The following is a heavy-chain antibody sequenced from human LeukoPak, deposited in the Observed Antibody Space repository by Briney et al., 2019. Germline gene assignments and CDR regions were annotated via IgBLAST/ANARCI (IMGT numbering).Heavy chain of an antibody. CDR2: ISYDGSNK. J-gene: IGHJ4*02. CDR3: AKPYNYGVRDVHFDY. V-gene: IGHV3-30*18. D-gene: IGHD4-17*01. Sequence: PGRSLRLSCAASGFTSGSYAMHWVRQAPGKGLEWVAVISYDGSNKYYVDSVKGRFTISRDNSKNTLYLQMDSLRAEDTAVYFCAKPYNYGVRDVHFDYWGQGTLVAVSS. CDR1: GFTSGSYA.